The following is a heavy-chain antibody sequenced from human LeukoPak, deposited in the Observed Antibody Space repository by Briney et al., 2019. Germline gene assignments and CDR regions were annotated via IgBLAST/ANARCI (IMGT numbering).Heavy chain of an antibody. CDR2: IHRSGST. Sequence: SETLSLTCTVSGYSISSGFHWGWIRQPPGKGLEWIGSIHRSGSTYYNPSLKSRVTISVDTSKNQFSLKLSSVTAADTAVYYCARVNWNPGYWGQGTLVTVSS. CDR1: GYSISSGFH. D-gene: IGHD1-1*01. J-gene: IGHJ4*02. V-gene: IGHV4-38-2*02. CDR3: ARVNWNPGY.